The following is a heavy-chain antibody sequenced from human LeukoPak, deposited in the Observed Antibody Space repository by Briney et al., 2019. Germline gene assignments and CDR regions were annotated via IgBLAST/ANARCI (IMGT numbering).Heavy chain of an antibody. CDR2: IYNSGST. CDR1: GGSISSYY. V-gene: IGHV4-59*13. J-gene: IGHJ5*02. Sequence: SETLSLTCTVSGGSISSYYWSWIRQPPGKGLEWIGHIYNSGSTNYNPSLESRVTISVDTSKNQFSLKLSSVTAADTAVYYCARSLRGHSGLNWFDPWGRGTLVTVSS. D-gene: IGHD5-12*01. CDR3: ARSLRGHSGLNWFDP.